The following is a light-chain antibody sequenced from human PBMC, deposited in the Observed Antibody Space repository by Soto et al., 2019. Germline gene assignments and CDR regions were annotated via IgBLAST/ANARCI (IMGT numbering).Light chain of an antibody. CDR3: QQYNNWPRT. CDR1: QSVSSD. J-gene: IGKJ1*01. V-gene: IGKV3-15*01. Sequence: EIVMTQSPGTLSVSPGERATLSCRASQSVSSDLAWYQQKPGQAPRLFIYDASTRATGFPARFSGSGSGTEFTLTISSLQSEDFAVYYCQQYNNWPRTFGQGTKVEIK. CDR2: DAS.